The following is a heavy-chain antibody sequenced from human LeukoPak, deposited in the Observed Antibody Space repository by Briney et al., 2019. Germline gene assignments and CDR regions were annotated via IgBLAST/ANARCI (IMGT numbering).Heavy chain of an antibody. CDR1: GFTLSKHW. J-gene: IGHJ4*02. CDR2: IKQDGSEK. CDR3: GREWAVDF. V-gene: IGHV3-7*01. Sequence: GSLTPSCAASGFTLSKHWMTWVRQAPGKGLECVAIIKQDGSEKYYVNSVKGRFTISRDNAKNSLYLQMNSLRVEDTAVYYCGREWAVDFWGQGTLVTVSS.